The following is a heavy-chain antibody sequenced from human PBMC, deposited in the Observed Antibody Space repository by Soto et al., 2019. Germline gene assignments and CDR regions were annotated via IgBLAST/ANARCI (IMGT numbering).Heavy chain of an antibody. Sequence: GGSLRLSCAASGFTFSSYAMSWVRQAPGKGLEWVSAISGSGGSTYYADSVKGRFTISRDNSKDTLYLQMNSLRAEDTAVYYCAKDPRVRSSSWYGDYYYYYGMDVWGQGTTVTVSS. D-gene: IGHD6-13*01. J-gene: IGHJ6*02. CDR3: AKDPRVRSSSWYGDYYYYYGMDV. CDR2: ISGSGGST. CDR1: GFTFSSYA. V-gene: IGHV3-23*01.